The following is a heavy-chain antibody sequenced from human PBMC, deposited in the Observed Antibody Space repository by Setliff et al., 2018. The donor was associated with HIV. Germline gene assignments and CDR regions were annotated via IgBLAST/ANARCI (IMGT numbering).Heavy chain of an antibody. V-gene: IGHV4-39*07. Sequence: SETLSLTCIVSGGSINSTSYYWGWIRQPPGQGLEWIGSISYSGDTFYNTSLKTRITISVDTSKNQFSLKLSSVTAADTAVYYCARVLFLRAVAGVNWFDPWGQGTLVTVSS. CDR3: ARVLFLRAVAGVNWFDP. CDR1: GGSINSTSYY. J-gene: IGHJ5*02. CDR2: ISYSGDT. D-gene: IGHD6-19*01.